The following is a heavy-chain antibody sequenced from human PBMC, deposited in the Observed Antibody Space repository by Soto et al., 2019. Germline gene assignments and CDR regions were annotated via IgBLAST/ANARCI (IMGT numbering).Heavy chain of an antibody. Sequence: GASVKVSCKASGYTFTSYGISWVRQAPGQGLEWMGWISAYNGNTNYAQKLQGRVTMTTDTSTSTAYMELRSLRSDDTAVYYCARVRYVCSGGSCYKNWFDPWGQGTLVTAPQ. CDR3: ARVRYVCSGGSCYKNWFDP. V-gene: IGHV1-18*01. J-gene: IGHJ5*02. CDR1: GYTFTSYG. D-gene: IGHD2-15*01. CDR2: ISAYNGNT.